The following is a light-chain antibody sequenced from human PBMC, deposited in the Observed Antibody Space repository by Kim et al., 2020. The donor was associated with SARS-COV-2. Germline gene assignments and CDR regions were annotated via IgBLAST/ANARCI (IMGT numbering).Light chain of an antibody. CDR2: AAS. J-gene: IGKJ2*01. V-gene: IGKV1-8*01. CDR3: QHYYSYPHT. CDR1: QGISSY. Sequence: AIRMTQSPASLSASTGDRVTITCRASQGISSYLAWYQQKPGKASKLLIYAASTLQSGVPSRFSGSGSGTDFTLTISCLQSEDFATYYCQHYYSYPHTFGQGTKLEI.